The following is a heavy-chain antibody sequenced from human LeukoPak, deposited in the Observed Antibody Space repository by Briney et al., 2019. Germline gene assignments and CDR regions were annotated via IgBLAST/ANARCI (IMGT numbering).Heavy chain of an antibody. CDR2: IYYSGST. CDR3: ARASGRDGYNSDY. D-gene: IGHD5-24*01. J-gene: IGHJ4*02. Sequence: SETLSLTCTVSGGSISGYYWSWIRQPPGKGLEWIGYIYYSGSTNYNPSLKSRVTISVDTSKNQFSLKLSSVTAADTAVYYCARASGRDGYNSDYWGQGTLVTVSS. V-gene: IGHV4-59*01. CDR1: GGSISGYY.